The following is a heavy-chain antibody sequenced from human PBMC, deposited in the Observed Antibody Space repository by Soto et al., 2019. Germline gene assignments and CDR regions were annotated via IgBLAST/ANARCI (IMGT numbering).Heavy chain of an antibody. V-gene: IGHV3-30*03. J-gene: IGHJ6*02. CDR2: ISYDGSNK. Sequence: QVQLVESGGGVVQPGRSLRLSCAASGFTFSSYGMHWVRQAPGKGLEWVAVISYDGSNKYYADSVKGRFTISRDNSKNTLYLQMNSLRAEDTAVYYCAIDPRRGVPYYYYYYGMDVWGQGTTVTVSS. D-gene: IGHD3-10*01. CDR1: GFTFSSYG. CDR3: AIDPRRGVPYYYYYYGMDV.